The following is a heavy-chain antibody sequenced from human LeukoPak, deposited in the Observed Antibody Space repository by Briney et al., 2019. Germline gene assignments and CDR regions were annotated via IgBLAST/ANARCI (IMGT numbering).Heavy chain of an antibody. CDR2: ISNDGSTK. D-gene: IGHD3-10*01. V-gene: IGHV3-30*04. J-gene: IGHJ4*02. CDR1: GFTFSSYP. Sequence: GGSLRLSCAASGFTFSSYPMHWVRQAPGKGLEWVAVISNDGSTKYYADSVKGRFTISRDNSKNTLYVQMNSLRAEDTAVYYCARGSGSGTTDYWGQGTLVTVSS. CDR3: ARGSGSGTTDY.